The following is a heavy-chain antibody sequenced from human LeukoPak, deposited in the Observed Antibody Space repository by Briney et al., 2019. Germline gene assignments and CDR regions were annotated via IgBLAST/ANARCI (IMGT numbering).Heavy chain of an antibody. V-gene: IGHV3-9*01. CDR1: GFTFCDYA. CDR2: ICWNGGNI. J-gene: IGHJ6*01. D-gene: IGHD6-19*01. Sequence: GGSLRLSCAASGFTFCDYAMHWVRQAPGKGLEWVSGICWNGGNIGYADSVKGRFTISRDNCKNSLYLQMNSLRAEDTALYYCAKESYGSGWYSPEYGMDVCGEGTTVSVSS. CDR3: AKESYGSGWYSPEYGMDV.